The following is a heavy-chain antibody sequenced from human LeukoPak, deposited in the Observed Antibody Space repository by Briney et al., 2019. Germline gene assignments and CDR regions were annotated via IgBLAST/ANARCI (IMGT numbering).Heavy chain of an antibody. CDR3: ARDGRVGTVSTLDY. J-gene: IGHJ4*02. V-gene: IGHV1-3*01. CDR1: GFTFGDHA. Sequence: GGSLRLSCTGSGFTFGDHAMSWFRQAPGKGLEWVGWINAGNGNTKYSQKFQGRVTITRDTSASTAYMELSSLRSEDTAVYYCARDGRVGTVSTLDYWGQGTLVTVSS. D-gene: IGHD4-17*01. CDR2: INAGNGNT.